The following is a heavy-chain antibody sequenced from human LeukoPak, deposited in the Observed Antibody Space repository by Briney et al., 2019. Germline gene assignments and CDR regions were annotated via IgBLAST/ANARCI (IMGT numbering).Heavy chain of an antibody. CDR1: GFSVNASGTC. D-gene: IGHD7-27*01. CDR2: IDWDDDT. Sequence: SGPTLVNPTQTLTLTCTFSGFSVNASGTCVSWIRQPPGKALEWLARIDWDDDTYYSTSLNTRLTISKDTSKNQVVLTMTNMDPVDTATYYCARMNRGNYFDYWGQGTLVTVSS. V-gene: IGHV2-70*11. CDR3: ARMNRGNYFDY. J-gene: IGHJ4*02.